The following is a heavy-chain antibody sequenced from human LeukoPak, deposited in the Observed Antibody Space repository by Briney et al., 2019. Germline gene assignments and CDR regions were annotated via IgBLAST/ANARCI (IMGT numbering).Heavy chain of an antibody. D-gene: IGHD1-26*01. J-gene: IGHJ4*02. CDR3: AADYSGHYHVEFDY. Sequence: SDTLSLTCAVSDYSISTSNWWGWIRQPPGKGLEWIGSISYAGTTYYNPSLKNRVTISVDTSKNQFSLKLSSVTAADTAVYYCAADYSGHYHVEFDYWGQGTLVTVSS. CDR1: DYSISTSNW. CDR2: ISYAGTT. V-gene: IGHV4-28*03.